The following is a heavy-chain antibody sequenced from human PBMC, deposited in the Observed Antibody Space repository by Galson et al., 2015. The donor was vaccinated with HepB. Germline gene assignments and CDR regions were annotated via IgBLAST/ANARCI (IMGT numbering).Heavy chain of an antibody. J-gene: IGHJ4*02. CDR2: MNPDSGNT. D-gene: IGHD1-7*01. Sequence: SVKVSCKASGYIFSTYDINWVRQATGQGLEWMGWMNPDSGNTGYGRKFQGRITMTRNTSISTAYMELSSLYSEDTAVYYCARAKTGTLPYYFDNWGQGTLVAVSS. CDR3: ARAKTGTLPYYFDN. CDR1: GYIFSTYD. V-gene: IGHV1-8*01.